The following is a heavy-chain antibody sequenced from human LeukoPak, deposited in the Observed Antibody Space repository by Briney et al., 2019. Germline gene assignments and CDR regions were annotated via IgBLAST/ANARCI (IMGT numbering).Heavy chain of an antibody. CDR3: AREPLPAALGWFDP. Sequence: KSSETLSLTCTVSGGSNSSGSYYWSWIRQPAGKGLEWIGRIYTSGGTNYNPSLKSRVTISVDTSKNQFSLKLSSVTAADTAVYYCAREPLPAALGWFDPWGQGTLVTVSS. CDR2: IYTSGGT. D-gene: IGHD2-2*01. CDR1: GGSNSSGSYY. V-gene: IGHV4-61*02. J-gene: IGHJ5*02.